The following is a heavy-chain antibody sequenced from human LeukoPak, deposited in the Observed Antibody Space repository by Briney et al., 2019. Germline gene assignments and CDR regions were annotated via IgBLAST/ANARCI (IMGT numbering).Heavy chain of an antibody. CDR2: IYSGGST. CDR3: TRDHRRLDY. J-gene: IGHJ4*02. Sequence: GGSLRLSCAASGFTVSSSFMSWVRQAPGRGLEWVSVIYSGGSTYYADSVKGRFTISRDNSKNTLYLQMNSLRVEDTAVYYCTRDHRRLDYLGQGTLVTVSS. V-gene: IGHV3-53*01. CDR1: GFTVSSSF.